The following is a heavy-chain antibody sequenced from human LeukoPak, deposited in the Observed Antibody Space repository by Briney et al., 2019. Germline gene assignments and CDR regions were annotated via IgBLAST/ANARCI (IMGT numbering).Heavy chain of an antibody. J-gene: IGHJ4*02. CDR3: ARGLSDYYIVY. CDR2: IGGSSSTI. V-gene: IGHV3-48*04. D-gene: IGHD3-3*01. CDR1: GFTFSRYS. Sequence: GGSLRLSCAASGFTFSRYSLNWVRQAPGKGLEWVSYIGGSSSTIHYADSVKGRFTISRDNAKNTLYMQMNSLRAEDTAVYYCARGLSDYYIVYWGQGTLVTVSS.